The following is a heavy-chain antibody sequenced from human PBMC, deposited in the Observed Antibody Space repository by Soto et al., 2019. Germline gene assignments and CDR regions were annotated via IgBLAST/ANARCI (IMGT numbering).Heavy chain of an antibody. CDR3: ARRSYDNSGYYYVDY. CDR2: INHSGST. D-gene: IGHD3-22*01. J-gene: IGHJ4*02. Sequence: SETLSLTYAVYGGSFSGYYWSWIRQPPGKGLEWIGEINHSGSTNYNPSLKSRVTISVDTSKNQFSLKLSSVTAADTAVYYCARRSYDNSGYYYVDYWGQGTLVTVS. V-gene: IGHV4-34*01. CDR1: GGSFSGYY.